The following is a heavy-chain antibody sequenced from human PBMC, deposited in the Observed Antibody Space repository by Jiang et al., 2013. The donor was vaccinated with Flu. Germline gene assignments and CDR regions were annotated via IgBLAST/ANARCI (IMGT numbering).Heavy chain of an antibody. CDR3: ARVQYCSGGSCYYNWFDP. CDR1: GGSISSGSYY. D-gene: IGHD2-15*01. Sequence: GSGLVKPSQTLSLTCTVSGGSISSGSYYWSWIRQPAGKGLEWIGRIYTSGSTNYNPSLKSRVTISVDTSKNQFSLKLSSVTAADTAVYYCARVQYCSGGSCYYNWFDPWGQGTLVTVSS. J-gene: IGHJ5*02. V-gene: IGHV4-61*02. CDR2: IYTSGST.